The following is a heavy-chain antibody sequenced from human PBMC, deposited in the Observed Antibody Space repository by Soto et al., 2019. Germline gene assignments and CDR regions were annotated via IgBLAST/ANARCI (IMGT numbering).Heavy chain of an antibody. V-gene: IGHV1-69*01. CDR3: ATSSYSSGWYGLYFQH. D-gene: IGHD6-19*01. J-gene: IGHJ1*01. Sequence: SVKVSCKPSGGPFSSYAISWVRQAPGQGLEWMGGIIPIFGTANYAQKFQGRVTITADESTSTAYMELSSLRSEDTAVYYCATSSYSSGWYGLYFQHWGQGTLVTVSS. CDR1: GGPFSSYA. CDR2: IIPIFGTA.